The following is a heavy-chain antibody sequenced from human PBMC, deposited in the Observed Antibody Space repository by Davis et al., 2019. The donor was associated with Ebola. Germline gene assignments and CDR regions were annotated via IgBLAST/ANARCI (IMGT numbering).Heavy chain of an antibody. CDR3: ARAHELYFGGSYDV. Sequence: GESLKISCAASGFAFSSYVMHWVRQAPGKGLVCVSRLNGDGSTTAYADSVKGRFTISRDNAKNTVYLQMNSLRAEDTAVYYCARAHELYFGGSYDVWGQGTLVTVSS. CDR1: GFAFSSYV. V-gene: IGHV3-74*01. J-gene: IGHJ4*02. CDR2: LNGDGSTT. D-gene: IGHD4-23*01.